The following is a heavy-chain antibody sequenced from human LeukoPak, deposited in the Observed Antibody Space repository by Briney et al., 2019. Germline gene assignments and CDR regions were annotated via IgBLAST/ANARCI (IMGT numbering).Heavy chain of an antibody. CDR2: IYYSGST. CDR3: ARLLYRYSGSYSYYFDY. CDR1: GVSISSDY. Sequence: SETLSLTCTVSGVSISSDYWSWIREGPGKGQGWIGYIYYSGSTNYNPSLKSRVTISVDTSKNQFSLKLSSVTAADTAVYYCARLLYRYSGSYSYYFDYWGQGTLVTVSS. D-gene: IGHD1-26*01. V-gene: IGHV4-59*01. J-gene: IGHJ4*02.